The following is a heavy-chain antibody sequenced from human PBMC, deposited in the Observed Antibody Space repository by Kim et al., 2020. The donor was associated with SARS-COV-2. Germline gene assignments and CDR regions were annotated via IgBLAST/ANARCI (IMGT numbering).Heavy chain of an antibody. Sequence: GGSLRLSRTASGFTFSSYWMHWVRQAPGKGLVWVSRINSDGSSTSYADSVKGRFTISRDNAKNTLYLQMNSLRAEDTAVYYCARASTVTTRGLKFDPWGHGTLVTVPP. CDR3: ARASTVTTRGLKFDP. J-gene: IGHJ5*02. CDR2: INSDGSST. D-gene: IGHD4-17*01. V-gene: IGHV3-74*01. CDR1: GFTFSSYW.